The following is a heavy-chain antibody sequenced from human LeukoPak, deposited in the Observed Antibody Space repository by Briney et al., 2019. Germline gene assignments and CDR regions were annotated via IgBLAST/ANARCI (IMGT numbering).Heavy chain of an antibody. CDR2: INPNSGAT. CDR1: GYTFTGYY. V-gene: IGHV1-2*02. D-gene: IGHD2-2*01. CDR3: ARDGGWYQLLWWFDP. J-gene: IGHJ5*02. Sequence: ASVKVSCKASGYTFTGYYMHWVPQAPGRGLEWMGWINPNSGATKYAQKFQGRVTMTRDTSISTAYMEVSRLRFDDTAVYYCARDGGWYQLLWWFDPWGQGTLVTVSS.